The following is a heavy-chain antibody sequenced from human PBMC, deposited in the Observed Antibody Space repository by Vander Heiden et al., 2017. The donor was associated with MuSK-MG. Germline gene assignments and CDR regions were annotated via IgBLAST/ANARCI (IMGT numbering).Heavy chain of an antibody. D-gene: IGHD2-15*01. J-gene: IGHJ6*02. V-gene: IGHV3-66*01. CDR3: TRGCSGGTGYYYYSGMDV. CDR2: IYRGGDP. Sequence: EVQMVECGGDLVQPGGSLRLSGEASGFTVRSNYMRWVRQAPGQWLRLVSVIYRGGDPYYADSGKGRSTISRDNSKNTLYLQLNILSADDTAVYYCTRGCSGGTGYYYYSGMDVWGQGTTVTVS. CDR1: GFTVRSNY.